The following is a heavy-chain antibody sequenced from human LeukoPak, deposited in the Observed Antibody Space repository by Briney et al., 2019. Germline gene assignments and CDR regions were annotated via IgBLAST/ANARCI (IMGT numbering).Heavy chain of an antibody. CDR2: ISASNGNT. J-gene: IGHJ4*02. Sequence: ASVKVSCKASGCTFISYGISWVRQPPRQGLEWMVWISASNGNTNYAQKLQGRVTMTTDTSTSTAHMKLRSLGSDDTAVYYCARDRWYSSSWYFDYWGQGTLVTVSS. D-gene: IGHD6-13*01. CDR3: ARDRWYSSSWYFDY. CDR1: GCTFISYG. V-gene: IGHV1-18*01.